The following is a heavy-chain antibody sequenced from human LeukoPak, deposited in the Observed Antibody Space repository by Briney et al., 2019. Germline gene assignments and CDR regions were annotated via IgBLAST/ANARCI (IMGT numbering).Heavy chain of an antibody. CDR3: ARGNSSGWYFDY. D-gene: IGHD6-19*01. J-gene: IGHJ4*02. Sequence: SETLSLTCTVSGGSISSYYWSWIRKPAGKGLEWIWLIYTSWSTNYNPYLKSRVTMSVDASKNQFSLKLSSVTAADTDVYYCARGNSSGWYFDYWGQGTLVTVSS. CDR1: GGSISSYY. CDR2: IYTSWST. V-gene: IGHV4-4*07.